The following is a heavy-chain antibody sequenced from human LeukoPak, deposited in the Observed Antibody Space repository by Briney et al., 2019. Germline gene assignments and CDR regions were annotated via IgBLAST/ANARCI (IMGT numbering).Heavy chain of an antibody. CDR2: ISSSGNSI. CDR3: ARGTGLDY. D-gene: IGHD1-14*01. Sequence: GGSLRLSCAASGFPFSSHEMNWVRQAPGMGLEWVSYISSSGNSIYYADSVKGRFTVSRDNANKSLYLHMNSLRAEDTAVYYCARGTGLDYWGQGTLVTVSS. J-gene: IGHJ4*02. CDR1: GFPFSSHE. V-gene: IGHV3-48*03.